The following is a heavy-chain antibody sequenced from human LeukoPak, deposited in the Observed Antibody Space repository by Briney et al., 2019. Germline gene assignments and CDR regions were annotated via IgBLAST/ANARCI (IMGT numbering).Heavy chain of an antibody. J-gene: IGHJ4*02. CDR2: INHSGST. CDR3: ARGGKRIDILTGYPYYYFDY. Sequence: SETLSLTCAVYGGSFSGYYWSWIRQPPGKGLEWIGEINHSGSTNYNPSLKSRVTISVDTSKNQFSLKLSSVTAADTAVYYCARGGKRIDILTGYPYYYFDYWGQGTLVTVSS. CDR1: GGSFSGYY. V-gene: IGHV4-34*01. D-gene: IGHD3-9*01.